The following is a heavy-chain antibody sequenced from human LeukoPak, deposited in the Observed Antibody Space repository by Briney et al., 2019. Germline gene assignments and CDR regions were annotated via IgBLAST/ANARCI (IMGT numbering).Heavy chain of an antibody. V-gene: IGHV3-30*18. CDR1: GFTFRRHG. CDR3: AKDRSSSWSFDY. CDR2: IPYDGSNK. D-gene: IGHD6-13*01. J-gene: IGHJ4*02. Sequence: GGSLRLSCAASGFTFRRHGMHWVRQAPGKGLEWVAVIPYDGSNKNYADSAKGRFTISRDNSKNTLYLQMNSLRAEDTAVYYCAKDRSSSWSFDYWGQGTLVTVSS.